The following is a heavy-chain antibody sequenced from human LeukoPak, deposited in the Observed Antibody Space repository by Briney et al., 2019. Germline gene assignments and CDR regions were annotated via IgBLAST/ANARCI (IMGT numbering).Heavy chain of an antibody. J-gene: IGHJ4*02. CDR3: ARLTMVAYFDY. CDR2: IYTSGST. V-gene: IGHV4-61*02. Sequence: SQTLSPTCTVSGGSISSGSYYWSWIRQPAGKGLEWIGRIYTSGSTNYNPSLKSRVTISVDTSKNQFSLKLSSVTAADTAVYYCARLTMVAYFDYWGQGTLVTVSS. CDR1: GGSISSGSYY. D-gene: IGHD4/OR15-4a*01.